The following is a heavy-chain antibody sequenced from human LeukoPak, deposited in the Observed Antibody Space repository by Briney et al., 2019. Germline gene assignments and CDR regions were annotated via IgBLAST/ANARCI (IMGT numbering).Heavy chain of an antibody. D-gene: IGHD6-13*01. V-gene: IGHV1-69*13. J-gene: IGHJ4*02. CDR3: ARGPREGSSWFSQTYYFDA. CDR1: GGTFSSYA. Sequence: SVKVSCKASGGTFSSYAISWVRQAPGQGLEWMGGIIPIFGTANYAQKFQGRVTITADESTSTAYMELSSLRSEDTAVYYCARGPREGSSWFSQTYYFDAGGRGTL. CDR2: IIPIFGTA.